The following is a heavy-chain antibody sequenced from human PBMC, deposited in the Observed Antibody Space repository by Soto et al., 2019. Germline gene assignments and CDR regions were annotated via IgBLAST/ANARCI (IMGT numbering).Heavy chain of an antibody. V-gene: IGHV1-69*01. J-gene: IGHJ5*02. D-gene: IGHD4-17*01. CDR2: ITPVFGTA. Sequence: QVQLVQSGAEVKKPGSSVKVSCKASADTFNSYSLSWLRQAPGQRLEWMGGITPVFGTADYAQSFEDRLTITADDSTCTVYMEMRSLRSDDTAVYYWARSLEGTTVTNWFDPWGEGALVTVSS. CDR1: ADTFNSYS. CDR3: ARSLEGTTVTNWFDP.